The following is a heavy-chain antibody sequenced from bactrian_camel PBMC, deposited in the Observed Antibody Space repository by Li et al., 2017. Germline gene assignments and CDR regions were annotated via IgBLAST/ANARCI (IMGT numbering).Heavy chain of an antibody. Sequence: HVQLVESGGGSVQAGGSLRLSCVASAYSYASNCLAWFRQAPGKQREGVALIYTGGSTWYADSVKGRFTISRDNAKNTVYLLMNSLKPEDTAVYYCVKPNPDARGGFDHWGQGTQVTVS. CDR3: VKPNPDARGGFDH. CDR2: IYTGGST. D-gene: IGHD1*01. V-gene: IGHV3S53*01. CDR1: AYSYASNC. J-gene: IGHJ4*01.